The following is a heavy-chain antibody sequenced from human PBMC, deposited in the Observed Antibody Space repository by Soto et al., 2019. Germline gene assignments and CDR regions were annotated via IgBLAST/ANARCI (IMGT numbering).Heavy chain of an antibody. CDR3: ARGTDYYGSGSYFGDYGMDV. V-gene: IGHV4-31*03. CDR1: GGSISSGGYY. Sequence: SETLSLTCTVSGGSISSGGYYWSWIRQHPGKGLEWIGYIYYSGSTYYNPSLKSRVTISVDTSKNQFSLKLSSVTAADTAVYYCARGTDYYGSGSYFGDYGMDVWGQGTTVTVSS. J-gene: IGHJ6*02. D-gene: IGHD3-10*01. CDR2: IYYSGST.